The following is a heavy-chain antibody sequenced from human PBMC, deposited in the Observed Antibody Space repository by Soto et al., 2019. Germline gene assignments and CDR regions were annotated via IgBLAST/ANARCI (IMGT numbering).Heavy chain of an antibody. D-gene: IGHD2-21*02. CDR1: GYTFTNYG. CDR2: FNPANRNT. CDR3: ARVWCGDPFDF. V-gene: IGHV1-18*01. J-gene: IGHJ4*02. Sequence: ASVNVSCKVSGYTFTNYGINWVRQAPGQGLELVGWFNPANRNTNYAQKFQDRVSMTTXXXXXXTXMXLRXXXSEATAVYYCARVWCGDPFDFWGQGTLVSVSS.